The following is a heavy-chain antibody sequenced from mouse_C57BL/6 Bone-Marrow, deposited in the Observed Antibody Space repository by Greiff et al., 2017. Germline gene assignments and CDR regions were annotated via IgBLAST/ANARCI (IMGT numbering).Heavy chain of an antibody. D-gene: IGHD1-1*01. Sequence: EVKLMESGGGLVKPGGSLKLSCAASGFTFSSYTMSWVRQTPEKRLEWVATISGGGGNPYYPDSVKGRFPLSRANAKHTLYMHMISLGSEDTALFYCARRHNGSSYEFAYWGQGTMVTVAA. J-gene: IGHJ3*01. V-gene: IGHV5-9*01. CDR3: ARRHNGSSYEFAY. CDR1: GFTFSSYT. CDR2: ISGGGGNP.